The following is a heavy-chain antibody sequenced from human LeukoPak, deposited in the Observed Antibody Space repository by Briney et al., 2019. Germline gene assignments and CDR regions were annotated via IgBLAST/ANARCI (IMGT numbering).Heavy chain of an antibody. Sequence: GSLRLPCAASGFTFSSYAMSWVRQAPGKGLEWIGTVYHSGSTYYNPSLETRVIISADTSKNQLSLGLSSVTAADTALYYCARHLYFYGSGSRYFDFWGQGTLVTVSS. V-gene: IGHV4-38-2*01. CDR2: VYHSGST. CDR1: GFTFSSYA. CDR3: ARHLYFYGSGSRYFDF. J-gene: IGHJ4*02. D-gene: IGHD3-10*01.